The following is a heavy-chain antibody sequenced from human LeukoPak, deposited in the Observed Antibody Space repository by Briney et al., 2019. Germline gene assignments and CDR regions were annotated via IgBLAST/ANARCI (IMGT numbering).Heavy chain of an antibody. Sequence: GGSLRLSCAASGFTFSSYAMHWVRQAPGKGLEWVAVISYDGSNKYYADSVKGRFTISRDNSKNTLYLQMNSLRAEDTAVYYCAREIIVATTYYFDYWGQGTLVTVSS. V-gene: IGHV3-30-3*01. CDR3: AREIIVATTYYFDY. J-gene: IGHJ4*02. CDR2: ISYDGSNK. D-gene: IGHD5-12*01. CDR1: GFTFSSYA.